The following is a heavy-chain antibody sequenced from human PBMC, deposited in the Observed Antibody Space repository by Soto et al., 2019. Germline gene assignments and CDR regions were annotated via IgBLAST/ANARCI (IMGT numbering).Heavy chain of an antibody. D-gene: IGHD3-10*01. V-gene: IGHV4-59*01. CDR2: FYYSGNS. J-gene: IGHJ4*02. CDR1: GDSISSYY. Sequence: SETLSLTCTVSGDSISSYYWSWIRQPPGKGLEWIGFFYYSGNSKYNPSLKSRVTISVDTSKNQLSLKLSSVTAADTAVYYCASGGSGSYYSWFGYWGQGTLVTVSS. CDR3: ASGGSGSYYSWFGY.